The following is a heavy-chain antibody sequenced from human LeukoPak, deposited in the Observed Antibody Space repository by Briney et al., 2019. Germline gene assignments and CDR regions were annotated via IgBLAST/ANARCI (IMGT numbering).Heavy chain of an antibody. CDR1: GGSISSYY. Sequence: SETLSLTCTVSGGSISSYYWSWIRQPPGKGLEWIGYIYDSGSTNYNPSLKSRVTISVDTSKNQFSLKLSSVTAADTAVYYCARGVGAMGYWGQGTLVTVSS. CDR3: ARGVGAMGY. V-gene: IGHV4-59*01. J-gene: IGHJ4*02. D-gene: IGHD1-26*01. CDR2: IYDSGST.